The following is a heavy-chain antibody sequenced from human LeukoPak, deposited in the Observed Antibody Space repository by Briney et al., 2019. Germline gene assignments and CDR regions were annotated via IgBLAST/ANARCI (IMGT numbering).Heavy chain of an antibody. D-gene: IGHD6-13*01. J-gene: IGHJ5*02. V-gene: IGHV4-34*01. Sequence: PGGSLRLSCAASGFTFSSYAMSWVRQPPGKGLEWIGEINHSGSTNYNPSLKSRVTISVDTSKNQFSLKLSSVTAADTAVYYCARGGYSSSWYREIWFDPWGQGTLVTVSS. CDR1: GFTFSSYA. CDR2: INHSGST. CDR3: ARGGYSSSWYREIWFDP.